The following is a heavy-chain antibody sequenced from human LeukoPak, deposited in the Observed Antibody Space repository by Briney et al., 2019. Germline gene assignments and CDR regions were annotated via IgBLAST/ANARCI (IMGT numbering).Heavy chain of an antibody. J-gene: IGHJ5*02. CDR3: ARHSSAHNWFDP. Sequence: ASETLSLTCTVSDGSISSYYWSWIRQPPGKGLEWIGYIYYSGSTNYNPSLKSRVTISVDTSKNQFSLKLSSVTAADTAVYYCARHSSAHNWFDPWGQGTLVTVSS. CDR2: IYYSGST. CDR1: DGSISSYY. D-gene: IGHD6-19*01. V-gene: IGHV4-59*01.